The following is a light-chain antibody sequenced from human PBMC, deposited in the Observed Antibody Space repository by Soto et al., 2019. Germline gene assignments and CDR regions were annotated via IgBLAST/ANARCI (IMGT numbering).Light chain of an antibody. CDR1: QSISNY. J-gene: IGKJ5*01. V-gene: IGKV3-11*01. CDR3: QQRSNWPIT. CDR2: DAS. Sequence: EIPLTHCPGTLSFSPGERATLSCRASQSISNYLAWFQQEPGQAPRLLSYDASNRATGIPARFSGSGSGTDFTLTISSLEPEDFAIYYCQQRSNWPITYGQGTRLEIK.